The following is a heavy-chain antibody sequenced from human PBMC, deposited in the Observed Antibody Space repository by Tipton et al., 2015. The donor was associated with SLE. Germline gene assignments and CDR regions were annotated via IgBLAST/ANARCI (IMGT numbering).Heavy chain of an antibody. CDR2: INHRGDT. D-gene: IGHD6-13*01. V-gene: IGHV4-34*01. CDR3: AREAAGLG. Sequence: TLSLTCGIFGESFSGYYWSWIRQSPGKGLEWIGEINHRGDTNYNPSLKSRVIISADTSKNQVSLTLTSLTAADTAVYYCAREAAGLGWGQGTLVTVSS. CDR1: GESFSGYY. J-gene: IGHJ4*02.